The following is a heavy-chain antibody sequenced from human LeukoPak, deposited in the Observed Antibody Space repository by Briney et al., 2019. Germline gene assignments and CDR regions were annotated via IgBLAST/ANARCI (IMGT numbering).Heavy chain of an antibody. J-gene: IGHJ6*03. Sequence: GRSLRLSCAASGFTFGSYAMHWVRQAPGKGLEWVAVISYDGSNKYYADSVKGRFTISRDNSKNTLYLQMNSLRAEDTAVYYCARSGSSSYYYMDVWGKGTTVTVSS. CDR3: ARSGSSSYYYMDV. CDR1: GFTFGSYA. D-gene: IGHD3-10*01. CDR2: ISYDGSNK. V-gene: IGHV3-30*01.